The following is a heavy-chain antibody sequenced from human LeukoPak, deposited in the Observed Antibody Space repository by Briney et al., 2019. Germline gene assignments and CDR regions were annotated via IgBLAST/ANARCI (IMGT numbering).Heavy chain of an antibody. CDR1: GFTFSSYS. CDR3: ARDPSGATYDY. Sequence: GGSLRLSCAASGFTFSSYSMNWVRQAPGKGLEWVSSISTGSSYIYYADSVKGRFTISRDNAKNSLYLQMNSLRAEDTAVYYCARDPSGATYDYWGQGTLVTVSS. D-gene: IGHD1-26*01. J-gene: IGHJ4*02. CDR2: ISTGSSYI. V-gene: IGHV3-21*01.